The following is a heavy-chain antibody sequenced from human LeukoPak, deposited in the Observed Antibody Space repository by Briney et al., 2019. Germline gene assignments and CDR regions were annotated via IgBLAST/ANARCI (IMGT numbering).Heavy chain of an antibody. CDR2: INPTGTGT. CDR1: GYTFSNYY. V-gene: IGHV1-46*01. CDR3: AREESGGYFDY. J-gene: IGHJ4*02. D-gene: IGHD2-8*02. Sequence: ASEKVSCKASGYTFSNYYMHWVRQAPGQGLERMGLINPTGTGTNYAQKFRGRVTLTRDTSTTTVYMELSSLRSEDSAVYYCAREESGGYFDYWGQGTLVTVSS.